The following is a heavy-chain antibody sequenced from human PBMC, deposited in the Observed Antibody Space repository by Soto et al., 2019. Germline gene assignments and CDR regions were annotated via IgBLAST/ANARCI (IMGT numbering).Heavy chain of an antibody. CDR3: ARDQDLGELSFAFDY. CDR1: GFTFSSYG. CDR2: IWYDGSNK. Sequence: PGGSLRLSCAASGFTFSSYGMHWVRQAPGKGLEWVAVIWYDGSNKYYADSVKGRFTISRDNSKNTLYLQMNSLRAEDTAVYYCARDQDLGELSFAFDYWGQGNLVTVSS. J-gene: IGHJ4*02. V-gene: IGHV3-33*01. D-gene: IGHD3-16*02.